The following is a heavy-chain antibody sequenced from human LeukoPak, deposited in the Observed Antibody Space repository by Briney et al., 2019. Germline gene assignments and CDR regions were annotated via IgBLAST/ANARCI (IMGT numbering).Heavy chain of an antibody. D-gene: IGHD6-13*01. CDR3: AKDRIAASAHFDY. J-gene: IGHJ4*02. V-gene: IGHV3-30*02. CDR1: GFTFSSYG. Sequence: GGPLRLSCTAYGFTFSSYGMHWVRQAPCKGLEWVAFIRYDGSNKYYADSVKGRFTISRDNSKNTPYLQMNSLRAEDTAVYYCAKDRIAASAHFDYWGQGTLVTVSS. CDR2: IRYDGSNK.